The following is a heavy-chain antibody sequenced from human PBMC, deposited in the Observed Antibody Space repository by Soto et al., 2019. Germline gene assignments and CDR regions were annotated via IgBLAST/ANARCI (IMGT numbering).Heavy chain of an antibody. CDR1: GGTFSSYA. J-gene: IGHJ3*02. CDR2: IIPIFGTA. Sequence: QVQLVQSRAEVKKPGSSVKVSCKASGGTFSSYAISWVRQAPGQGLEWMGGIIPIFGTANYAQKFQGRVTITADKSTSTAYMELSSLRSEDTAVYYCARVAQDIVVVVAATRGAAFDIWGQGTMVTVSS. CDR3: ARVAQDIVVVVAATRGAAFDI. V-gene: IGHV1-69*06. D-gene: IGHD2-15*01.